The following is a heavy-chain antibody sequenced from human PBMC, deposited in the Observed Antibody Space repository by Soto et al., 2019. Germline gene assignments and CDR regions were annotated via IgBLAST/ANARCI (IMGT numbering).Heavy chain of an antibody. J-gene: IGHJ6*04. V-gene: IGHV3-48*02. CDR3: AREVVYYSYGMAV. CDR1: GFTFSSYS. CDR2: ISSSSSTI. D-gene: IGHD2-15*01. Sequence: EVQLVESGGSLVQPGGSLRLSCAASGFTFSSYSMNWVRQAPGKGLEWVSYISSSSSTIYYADSVKGRFTISRDNAKNSLYLQMNILRDEDTAVYYCAREVVYYSYGMAVWGKETTVTVSS.